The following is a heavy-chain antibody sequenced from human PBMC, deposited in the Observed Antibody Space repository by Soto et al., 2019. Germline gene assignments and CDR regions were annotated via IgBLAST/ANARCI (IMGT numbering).Heavy chain of an antibody. J-gene: IGHJ3*02. V-gene: IGHV6-1*01. Sequence: PSQTLSLTCAISWDSVSSNSAAWNWIRQSPSRGLEWLGRTYYRAKWYNDYAVSAKSRITINPDTSKNQFSLQLNSVTPEDTAVYDCARHQSLDDAFDIWGPGTMVTVSS. CDR2: TYYRAKWYN. CDR3: ARHQSLDDAFDI. D-gene: IGHD6-19*01. CDR1: WDSVSSNSAA.